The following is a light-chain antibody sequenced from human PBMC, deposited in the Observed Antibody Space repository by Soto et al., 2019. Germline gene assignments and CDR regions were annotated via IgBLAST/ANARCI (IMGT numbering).Light chain of an antibody. CDR3: QQYKSYSS. Sequence: DIQMTQSPSTLSASVGDRVTITCRASQSISSWLAWYQQKPGKAPKLLIYKASSLESGVPSRFSGSGSGTDFTLTISGLQPDDFASYFCQQYKSYSSFGQGTKLEIK. J-gene: IGKJ2*01. CDR1: QSISSW. CDR2: KAS. V-gene: IGKV1-5*03.